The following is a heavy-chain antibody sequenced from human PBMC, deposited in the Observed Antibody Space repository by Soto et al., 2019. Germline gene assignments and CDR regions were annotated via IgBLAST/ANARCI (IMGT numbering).Heavy chain of an antibody. V-gene: IGHV1-18*01. CDR3: ASRGGGYCSGGSCSRYAFDI. D-gene: IGHD2-15*01. CDR2: ISAYNGNT. J-gene: IGHJ3*02. Sequence: ASVKVSCKASGYTFTSYGISWVRQAPGQGLEWMGWISAYNGNTNYAQKLQGRVTMTTDTSTSTAYMELRSLRSDDTAVYYCASRGGGYCSGGSCSRYAFDIWGQGTMVTVS. CDR1: GYTFTSYG.